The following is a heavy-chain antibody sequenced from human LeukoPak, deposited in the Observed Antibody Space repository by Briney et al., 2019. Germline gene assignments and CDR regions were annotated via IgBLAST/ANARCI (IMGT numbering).Heavy chain of an antibody. CDR3: ASIWGYCSSTSCLT. Sequence: PGGSLRLSCAASGLSFSSYSMTWVRQAPGKGLEWVSSISSSSSYIYYADSVKGRFTISRDNAKNSLYLQMNSLRAEDTAVYYCASIWGYCSSTSCLTWGQGTLVTVSS. CDR1: GLSFSSYS. CDR2: ISSSSSYI. V-gene: IGHV3-21*01. D-gene: IGHD2-2*01. J-gene: IGHJ4*02.